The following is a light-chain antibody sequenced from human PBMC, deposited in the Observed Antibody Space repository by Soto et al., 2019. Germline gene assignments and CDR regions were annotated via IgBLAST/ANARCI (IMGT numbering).Light chain of an antibody. J-gene: IGKJ2*01. Sequence: EIVLTQSPGTLSLSPGERATLSCRASQSVSSIYLAWYQQKPGQAPRLLIYRASSRATGIPDRFSGSGSGTDFTLTISRLEPEDFAVYYCQQYAGSPPYTFGQGTKLEI. CDR3: QQYAGSPPYT. CDR1: QSVSSIY. V-gene: IGKV3-20*01. CDR2: RAS.